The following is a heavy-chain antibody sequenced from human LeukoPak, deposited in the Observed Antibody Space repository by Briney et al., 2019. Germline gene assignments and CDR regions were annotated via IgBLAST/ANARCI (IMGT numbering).Heavy chain of an antibody. CDR2: VYFDGGT. CDR3: ARDHYYDGRGRFDP. Sequence: PSETLSLTCSVSGGSVTSGTYHWGWIRQPPGKGLEWIGSVYFDGGTHYNPSLQSRVTISVDTSKNQFSLRLSSVTAADTVLYYCARDHYYDGRGRFDPWGQGTLVTVSS. D-gene: IGHD3-16*01. J-gene: IGHJ5*02. CDR1: GGSVTSGTYH. V-gene: IGHV4-39*07.